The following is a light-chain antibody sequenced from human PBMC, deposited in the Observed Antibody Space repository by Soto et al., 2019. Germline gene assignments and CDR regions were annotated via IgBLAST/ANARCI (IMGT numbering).Light chain of an antibody. J-gene: IGKJ1*01. Sequence: DIQLTQSPSSLSASVGDRITITCRASQTIDTYLNWYQHKPGTAPKVLIYAATYLQNGVPSRFSGTGSGADFTLTISSLQPEDFATYYCRQNFNFPRTFGQGTKVDIK. CDR3: RQNFNFPRT. CDR2: AAT. CDR1: QTIDTY. V-gene: IGKV1-39*01.